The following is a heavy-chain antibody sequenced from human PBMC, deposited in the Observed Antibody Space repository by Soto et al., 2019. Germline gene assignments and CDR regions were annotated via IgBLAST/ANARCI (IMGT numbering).Heavy chain of an antibody. J-gene: IGHJ4*02. CDR2: ISYDGSNK. Sequence: GGSLRLSCAASGFTFSSYGMHWVRQAPGKGLEWVAVISYDGSNKYYADSVKGRFTISRDNSKNTLYLQMNSLRAEDTAVYYCAKDLGGSGWGKFDYWGQGTLVTVSS. V-gene: IGHV3-30*18. CDR3: AKDLGGSGWGKFDY. CDR1: GFTFSSYG. D-gene: IGHD6-19*01.